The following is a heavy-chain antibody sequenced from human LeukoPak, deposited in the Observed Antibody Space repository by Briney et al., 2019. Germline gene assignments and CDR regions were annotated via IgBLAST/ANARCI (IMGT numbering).Heavy chain of an antibody. Sequence: SETLSLTCTVSGGSISSYYWSWIRQPPGKGLEWIGYIYYSGSTNYNPSLRSRVTTSVDTSKNQFSLKLSSVTAADTAVYYCASLDYYGSGGPFDYWGQGTLVTVSS. J-gene: IGHJ4*02. CDR2: IYYSGST. V-gene: IGHV4-59*01. CDR1: GGSISSYY. CDR3: ASLDYYGSGGPFDY. D-gene: IGHD3-10*01.